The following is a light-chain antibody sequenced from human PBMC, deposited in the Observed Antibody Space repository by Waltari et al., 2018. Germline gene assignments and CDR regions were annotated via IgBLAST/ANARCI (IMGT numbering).Light chain of an antibody. Sequence: QSALTQPASVSGSPGQSITISCTGTSRDVGDYDWYSWSQQHPGKAPKVLFFDVSYRPSGVSNRFAGSNAGNTSSLTISGLQAEDEADYYCTSYTSRHSLVFGTGTKVTVL. CDR1: SRDVGDYDW. J-gene: IGLJ1*01. CDR3: TSYTSRHSLV. V-gene: IGLV2-14*03. CDR2: DVS.